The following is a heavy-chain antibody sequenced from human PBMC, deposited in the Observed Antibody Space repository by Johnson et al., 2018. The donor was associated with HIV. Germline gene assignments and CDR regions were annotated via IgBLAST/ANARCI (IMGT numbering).Heavy chain of an antibody. CDR1: RFTFSSYA. CDR2: TQYDGNNK. CDR3: AKETRDSRSAFDI. Sequence: VQLVESGGGVVQPGRSLRLSCAASRFTFSSYAMHWVRQAPGKGLEWVGFTQYDGNNKYYADSVKARFSISRDNSKKTLYLQMNSLRAEDTALYYCAKETRDSRSAFDIWGQGTMVTVSS. V-gene: IGHV3-30*02. J-gene: IGHJ3*02. D-gene: IGHD3-22*01.